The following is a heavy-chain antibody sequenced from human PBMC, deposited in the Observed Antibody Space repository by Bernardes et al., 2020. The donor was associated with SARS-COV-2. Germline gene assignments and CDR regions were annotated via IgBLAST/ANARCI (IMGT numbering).Heavy chain of an antibody. J-gene: IGHJ4*02. CDR3: ARHFVAGTTYPIDS. CDR1: GFTFSSHS. Sequence: CLILSCAASGFTFSSHSMTWVRQAPGKGLEWVSSISTTSSYIYYADSVKGRFTISRENAKNSLSLQMNSLRAEDTALYYCARHFVAGTTYPIDSWCPGTLFTVSS. CDR2: ISTTSSYI. V-gene: IGHV3-21*01. D-gene: IGHD6-19*01.